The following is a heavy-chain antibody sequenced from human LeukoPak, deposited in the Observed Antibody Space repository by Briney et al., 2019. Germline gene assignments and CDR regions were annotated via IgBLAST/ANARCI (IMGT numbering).Heavy chain of an antibody. Sequence: GGSLRLSCAASGFTVSSNEMSWVRQTPGKGLEWVSGISWNSGSIGYADSVKGRFTISRDNAKNSLYLQMNSLRAEDTAVYYCARAILRYFFNWGQGTLVTVSS. V-gene: IGHV3-20*04. J-gene: IGHJ4*02. CDR2: ISWNSGSI. D-gene: IGHD3-9*01. CDR3: ARAILRYFFN. CDR1: GFTVSSNE.